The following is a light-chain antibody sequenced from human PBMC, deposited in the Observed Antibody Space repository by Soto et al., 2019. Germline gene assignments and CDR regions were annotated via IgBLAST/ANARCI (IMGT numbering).Light chain of an antibody. V-gene: IGKV3-15*01. CDR2: GAS. Sequence: EIVMTQSPATLSVSPGERATLSCRASQSVSSNLAWYQQKPGQAPTLLIYGASARATGIPARFSGSGSGTEFTLTISSLQSEDFAVYYCQHYNNLPFTCGQGTKLEIK. CDR3: QHYNNLPFT. CDR1: QSVSSN. J-gene: IGKJ2*01.